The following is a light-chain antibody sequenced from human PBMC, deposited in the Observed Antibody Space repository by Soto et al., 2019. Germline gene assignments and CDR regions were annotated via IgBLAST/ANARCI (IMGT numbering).Light chain of an antibody. CDR1: QSVSSSY. J-gene: IGKJ1*01. Sequence: EIVLTQSPGTLSLSPGERATLSCRASQSVSSSYLAWYQQKPGQAPRLLIYGASSRATGIPDRFSGSGSGTDFTLTFSRLEPEDFAVYYCQQYTTFGQGTKVDIK. CDR2: GAS. V-gene: IGKV3-20*01. CDR3: QQYTT.